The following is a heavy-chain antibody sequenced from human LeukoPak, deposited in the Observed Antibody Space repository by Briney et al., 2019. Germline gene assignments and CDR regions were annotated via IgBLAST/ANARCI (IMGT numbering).Heavy chain of an antibody. J-gene: IGHJ3*02. CDR1: AFSLNAYS. CDR3: ARGGPGQYKYDSSGSDAFDI. Sequence: GGSLRLSCAASAFSLNAYSMNWVRQAPGKGLEWVSSISSSSSYIYYADSVKGRFTISRDNAKNSLYLQMNSLRAEDTAVYYCARGGPGQYKYDSSGSDAFDIWGQGTMVTVSS. CDR2: ISSSSSYI. V-gene: IGHV3-21*01. D-gene: IGHD3-22*01.